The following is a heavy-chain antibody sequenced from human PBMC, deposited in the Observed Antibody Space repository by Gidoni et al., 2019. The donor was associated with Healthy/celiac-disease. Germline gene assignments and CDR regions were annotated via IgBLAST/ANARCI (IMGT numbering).Heavy chain of an antibody. J-gene: IGHJ4*02. CDR3: ARDIQLSAFDY. V-gene: IGHV3-33*01. CDR1: GFTFSSYG. CDR2: ILYDGSNK. Sequence: QVQLVESGGGVVQPGRSLRLSCAASGFTFSSYGMHWVRQAPGKGLEWVAVILYDGSNKYYADSVKGRFTISRDNSKNTLYLQMNSLRAEDTAVYYCARDIQLSAFDYWGQGTLVTVSS. D-gene: IGHD5-18*01.